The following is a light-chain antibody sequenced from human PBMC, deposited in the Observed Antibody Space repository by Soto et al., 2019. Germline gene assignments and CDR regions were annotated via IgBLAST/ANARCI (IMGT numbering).Light chain of an antibody. CDR2: AAS. V-gene: IGKV1-9*01. Sequence: MQLTQSPSSLSASVGDRVTITCRASQDISNYLVWYQQKPGKAPKLLIYAASTLQSGVPSRFSGGGSGTDFTLTISSLQPEDFATYYCQQLNSFPLTFGGGTKV. CDR1: QDISNY. J-gene: IGKJ4*01. CDR3: QQLNSFPLT.